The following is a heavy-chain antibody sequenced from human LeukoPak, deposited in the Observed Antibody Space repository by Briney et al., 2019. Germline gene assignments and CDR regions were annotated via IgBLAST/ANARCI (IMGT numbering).Heavy chain of an antibody. CDR2: INHSGST. CDR3: ARTPPVDQPPPQQWLSFDY. CDR1: GGSFSGYY. V-gene: IGHV4-34*01. J-gene: IGHJ4*02. Sequence: SESLSLTCPVYGGSFSGYYWSWLRQPAGKGREWIGEINHSGSTNYNPSLKRGVTIPVDPSKNQFSLKLSSVTAADTAVYYCARTPPVDQPPPQQWLSFDYWGQGTLVTVSS. D-gene: IGHD6-19*01.